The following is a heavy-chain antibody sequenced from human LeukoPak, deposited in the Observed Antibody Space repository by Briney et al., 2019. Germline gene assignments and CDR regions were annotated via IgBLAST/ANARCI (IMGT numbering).Heavy chain of an antibody. CDR2: IYYSGST. D-gene: IGHD4-17*01. Sequence: PSQTLSLTCTISGGSISSGGYYWSWIRQHPGKGLEWIGYIYYSGSTNYNPSLKSRVTISVDTSKNQFSLKLSSVTAADTAVYYCARGPNYHDYGDYNRTDYWGQGTLVTVSS. J-gene: IGHJ4*02. CDR3: ARGPNYHDYGDYNRTDY. V-gene: IGHV4-31*03. CDR1: GGSISSGGYY.